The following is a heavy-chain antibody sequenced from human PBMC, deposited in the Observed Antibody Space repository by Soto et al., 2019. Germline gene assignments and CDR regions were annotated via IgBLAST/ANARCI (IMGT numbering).Heavy chain of an antibody. Sequence: QVQLVESGGGVVQPGRSLRLSCAASGLTFSSFGIHWVRQAPCKGLEWVAVISYDGSNKYFADSVKGRFTISRDNSKNTVYLQMNSLRAEDTAVYHCTKQVVPHTNAFDLWGQGTMVTVSS. V-gene: IGHV3-30*18. CDR3: TKQVVPHTNAFDL. D-gene: IGHD2-2*01. CDR2: ISYDGSNK. CDR1: GLTFSSFG. J-gene: IGHJ3*01.